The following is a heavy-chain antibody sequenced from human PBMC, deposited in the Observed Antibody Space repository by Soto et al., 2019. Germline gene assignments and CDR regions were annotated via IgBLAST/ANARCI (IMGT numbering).Heavy chain of an antibody. V-gene: IGHV4-59*01. CDR2: IYYSGST. D-gene: IGHD1-26*01. Sequence: KPSETLSLTCTVSGGSISRYYWSWIRQPPGKGLEWLGYIYYSGSTNYNPSLKSRVTISVDTSKNQFSLKLSSVTAADTAVYYCARWELAYYYGMDVWGQGTTVTVSS. J-gene: IGHJ6*02. CDR1: GGSISRYY. CDR3: ARWELAYYYGMDV.